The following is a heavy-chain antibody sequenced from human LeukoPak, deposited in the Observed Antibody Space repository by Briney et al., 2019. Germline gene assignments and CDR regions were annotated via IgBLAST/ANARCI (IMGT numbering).Heavy chain of an antibody. CDR3: ARDRGSSGWYGEGYFDY. CDR1: GGSFSGYY. CDR2: INHSGST. D-gene: IGHD6-19*01. Sequence: SETLSLTCAVYGGSFSGYYWSWIRQPPGKGLEWIGEINHSGSTNYNPSLKSRVTISVDKSKNQFSLKLSSVTAADTAVYYCARDRGSSGWYGEGYFDYWGQGILVTVSP. V-gene: IGHV4-34*01. J-gene: IGHJ4*02.